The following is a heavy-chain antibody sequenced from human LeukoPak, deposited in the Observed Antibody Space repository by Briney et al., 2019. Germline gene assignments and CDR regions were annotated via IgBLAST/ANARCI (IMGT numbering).Heavy chain of an antibody. J-gene: IGHJ4*02. CDR1: GGSFSGYY. CDR3: ARGGIYGAIPPFWYFDY. CDR2: INHSGST. V-gene: IGHV4-34*01. Sequence: SETLSLTCAVYGGSFSGYYWSWIRQPPGKGLEWIGEINHSGSTNYNPSLKSRVTISVDTSKNQFSLKLSSVTAADTAVYYCARGGIYGAIPPFWYFDYWSQGTLVTVSS. D-gene: IGHD4-17*01.